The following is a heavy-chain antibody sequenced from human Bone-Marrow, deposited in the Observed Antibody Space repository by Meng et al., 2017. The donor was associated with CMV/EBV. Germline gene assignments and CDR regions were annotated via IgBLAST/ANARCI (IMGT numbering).Heavy chain of an antibody. CDR3: ARALRSSGPS. J-gene: IGHJ4*02. V-gene: IGHV3-66*02. CDR2: IDPAGGA. CDR1: GFTFSGYW. D-gene: IGHD6-19*01. Sequence: GESLKISCAASGFTFSGYWMTWVRQAPGKGLEWVSVIDPAGGAYYADSVKGRFSISRDNSKNTLYLQIDSLRTEDTSVYYCARALRSSGPSWGQGTLVTLSS.